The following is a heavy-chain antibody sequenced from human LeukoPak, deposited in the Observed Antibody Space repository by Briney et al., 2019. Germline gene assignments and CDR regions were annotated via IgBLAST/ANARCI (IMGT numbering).Heavy chain of an antibody. Sequence: SETLSLTCTVSGGSISSYYWSWIRQPPGKGLEWIGYIYYSGSTNYNPSLKSRVTISVDTSKNQFSLKLSSVTAADTAVYYCARKQNAPVEYVILDVFNMWAQGTMVTVSP. CDR3: ARKQNAPVEYVILDVFNM. D-gene: IGHD3-16*01. CDR2: IYYSGST. V-gene: IGHV4-59*01. J-gene: IGHJ3*02. CDR1: GGSISSYY.